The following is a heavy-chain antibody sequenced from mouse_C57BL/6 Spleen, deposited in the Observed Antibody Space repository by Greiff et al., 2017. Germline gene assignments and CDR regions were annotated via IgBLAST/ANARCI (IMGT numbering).Heavy chain of an antibody. CDR2: ISSGGSYT. CDR1: GFTFSSYG. J-gene: IGHJ3*01. Sequence: EVQLVESGGDLVKPGGSLKLSCAASGFTFSSYGMSWVRQTPDKRLEWVATISSGGSYTYYPDSVKGRFTISRDNAKNTLYLQMSSLKSEDTAMYYCARPDYDCYPFAYWGQGTLVTVSA. D-gene: IGHD2-3*01. CDR3: ARPDYDCYPFAY. V-gene: IGHV5-6*01.